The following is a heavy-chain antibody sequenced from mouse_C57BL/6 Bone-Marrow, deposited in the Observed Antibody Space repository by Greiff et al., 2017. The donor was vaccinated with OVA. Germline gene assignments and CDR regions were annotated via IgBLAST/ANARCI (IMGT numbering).Heavy chain of an antibody. CDR2: ISYDGSN. V-gene: IGHV3-6*01. D-gene: IGHD2-4*01. CDR1: GYSITSGYY. CDR3: ASIYYDYPPFDY. Sequence: EVKLMESGPGLVKPSQSLSLTCSVTGYSITSGYYWNLIRQFPGNKLEWMGYISYDGSNNYNPSLKNRISITRDPSTNQFFLKLNSVTTEDTATYYCASIYYDYPPFDYWGQGTTLTVSS. J-gene: IGHJ2*01.